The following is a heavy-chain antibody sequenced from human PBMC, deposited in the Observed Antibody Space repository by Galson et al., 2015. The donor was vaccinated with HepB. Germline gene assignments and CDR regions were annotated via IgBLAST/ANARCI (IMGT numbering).Heavy chain of an antibody. Sequence: SLRLSCAASEFTFSSYSMNWVRQAPGKGLEWVANIKDDGSEKNYVDSLKGRFTISRDNVKNSLYLQMNTLKAEDTAVYYCARGSDRWVNWYFDLWGRGTQVTVSS. J-gene: IGHJ2*01. D-gene: IGHD2-15*01. CDR1: EFTFSSYS. CDR2: IKDDGSEK. V-gene: IGHV3-7*03. CDR3: ARGSDRWVNWYFDL.